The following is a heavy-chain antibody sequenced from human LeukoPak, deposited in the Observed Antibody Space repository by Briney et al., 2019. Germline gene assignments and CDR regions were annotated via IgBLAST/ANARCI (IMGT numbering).Heavy chain of an antibody. V-gene: IGHV4-59*01. J-gene: IGHJ5*02. CDR1: GGSFSGYY. CDR2: IYYSGST. CDR3: ARAEVYWFDP. Sequence: SETLSLTCAVYGGSFSGYYWSWIRQPPGKGLEWIGYIYYSGSTNYNPSLKSRVTISVDTSKNQFSLKLSSVTAADTAVYYCARAEVYWFDPWGQGTLVTVSS.